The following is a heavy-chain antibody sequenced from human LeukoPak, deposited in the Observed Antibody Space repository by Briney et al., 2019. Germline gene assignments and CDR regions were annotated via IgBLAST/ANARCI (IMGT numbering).Heavy chain of an antibody. Sequence: SETLSLTCAVYGGSFSGYYWSWIRQPPGKGLEWIGEINHSGSTNYNPSLKSRVTISVDTSKNQFSLKLSSVTAADTAVYYCARRVRYFDWLLYSGWFDHWGQGTLVTVSS. CDR1: GGSFSGYY. D-gene: IGHD3-9*01. V-gene: IGHV4-34*01. J-gene: IGHJ5*02. CDR3: ARRVRYFDWLLYSGWFDH. CDR2: INHSGST.